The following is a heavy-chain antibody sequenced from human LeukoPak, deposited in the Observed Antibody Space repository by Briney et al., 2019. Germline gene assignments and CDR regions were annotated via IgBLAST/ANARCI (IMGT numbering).Heavy chain of an antibody. J-gene: IGHJ4*02. CDR3: ERDKHFDY. CDR1: GGSISSSSYY. CDR2: IYYSGST. V-gene: IGHV4-39*07. Sequence: SETLSLTCTVSGGSISSSSYYWGWIRQPPGKGLEWIGSIYYSGSTYYNPSLKSRVTISVDTSKNQFSLKLSSVTAADTAVYYCERDKHFDYWGQGTLVTVSS.